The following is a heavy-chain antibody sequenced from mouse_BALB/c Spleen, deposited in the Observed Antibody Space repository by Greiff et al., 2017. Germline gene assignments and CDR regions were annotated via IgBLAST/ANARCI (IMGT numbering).Heavy chain of an antibody. D-gene: IGHD2-1*01. V-gene: IGHV5-9-4*01. J-gene: IGHJ3*01. CDR1: GFTFSSYA. CDR3: ARHYGNYRAWFAY. CDR2: ISSGGSYT. Sequence: EVKLMESGGGLVKPGGSLKLSCAASGFTFSSYAMSWVRQSPEKRLEWVAEISSGGSYTYYPDTVTGRFTISRDNAKNTLYLEMSSLRSEDTAMYYCARHYGNYRAWFAYWGQGTLVTVSA.